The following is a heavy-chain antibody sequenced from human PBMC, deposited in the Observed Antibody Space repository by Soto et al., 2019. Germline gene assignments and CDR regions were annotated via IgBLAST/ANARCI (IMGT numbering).Heavy chain of an antibody. CDR1: GFTFSDYY. CDR2: IKQDGSEK. V-gene: IGHV3-7*01. Sequence: GGSLRLSCAASGFTFSDYYMSWIRQAPGKGLEWVANIKQDGSEKYYVDSVKGRFTISRDNAKNSLYLQMNSLRAEDTVVYYCARRWYDYFWGSYRSPGSRFDPWGQGTLVTVSS. CDR3: ARRWYDYFWGSYRSPGSRFDP. D-gene: IGHD3-16*02. J-gene: IGHJ5*02.